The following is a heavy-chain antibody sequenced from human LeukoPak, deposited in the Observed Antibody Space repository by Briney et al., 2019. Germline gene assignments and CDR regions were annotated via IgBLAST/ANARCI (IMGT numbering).Heavy chain of an antibody. V-gene: IGHV1-18*01. D-gene: IGHD5-12*01. CDR3: ARGDSGYAFAPFDY. J-gene: IGHJ4*02. Sequence: ASVKVACKASGYTFTRYGIIWVRQAPGQGLEWMGWISANNGNTNYAQKLQGRGTMTTDTSTSTAYMELRSLRSDDTAVYYCARGDSGYAFAPFDYWGQVTLVTVSS. CDR1: GYTFTRYG. CDR2: ISANNGNT.